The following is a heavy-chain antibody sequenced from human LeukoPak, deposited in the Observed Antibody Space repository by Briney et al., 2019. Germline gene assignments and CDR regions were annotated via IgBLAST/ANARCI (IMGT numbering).Heavy chain of an antibody. V-gene: IGHV3-33*01. CDR1: GFTFSSYG. CDR2: IWYDGTNK. CDR3: ARGTSGTYLTYHYYYGVDV. J-gene: IGHJ6*02. Sequence: GGSLRLSCAASGFTFSSYGMHWVRQAPGKGLEWVAVIWYDGTNKYYADSVKGRFTISRDNSKNTLYLQMNSLRAEDTAVYYCARGTSGTYLTYHYYYGVDVWGQGTTVTVSS. D-gene: IGHD1-26*01.